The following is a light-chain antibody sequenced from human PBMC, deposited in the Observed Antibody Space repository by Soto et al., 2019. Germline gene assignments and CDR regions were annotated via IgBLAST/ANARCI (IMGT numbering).Light chain of an antibody. Sequence: EIVMTQSPSTLSVTPGGRATLSCRASHSAASAVAWYQQKPGQAPRLLIYDASTRATGIPARFSGSGSATEFTLTISSLQSEDFAVYSCQQYRDWPLTFGGGTKV. CDR1: HSAASA. CDR3: QQYRDWPLT. CDR2: DAS. V-gene: IGKV3-15*01. J-gene: IGKJ4*01.